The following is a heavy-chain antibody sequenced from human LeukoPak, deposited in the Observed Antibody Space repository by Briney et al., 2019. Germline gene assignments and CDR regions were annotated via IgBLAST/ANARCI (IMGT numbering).Heavy chain of an antibody. Sequence: AASVKVSCKASGGTFSSYAISWVRQAPGQGLEWMGRIIPIFGIANYARKFQGRVTITADKSTSTAYMELSSLRSEDTAVYYCARDRRGDGYNWDDAFDIWGQGTMVTVSS. V-gene: IGHV1-69*04. J-gene: IGHJ3*02. CDR3: ARDRRGDGYNWDDAFDI. CDR2: IIPIFGIA. D-gene: IGHD5-24*01. CDR1: GGTFSSYA.